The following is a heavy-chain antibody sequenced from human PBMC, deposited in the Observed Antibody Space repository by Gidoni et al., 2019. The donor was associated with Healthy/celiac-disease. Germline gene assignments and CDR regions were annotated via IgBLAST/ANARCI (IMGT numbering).Heavy chain of an antibody. J-gene: IGHJ4*02. CDR3: ARDHEGCSSTSCYSDFDY. D-gene: IGHD2-2*01. CDR1: GFTFSSYE. CDR2: ISSSGSTI. Sequence: EVQLVESGGGLVQPGGSLRLSCAASGFTFSSYEMNWVRQAPGKGLEWVSYISSSGSTIYYADSVKGRFTISRDNAKNSLYLQMNSLRAEDTAVYYCARDHEGCSSTSCYSDFDYWGQGTLVTVSS. V-gene: IGHV3-48*03.